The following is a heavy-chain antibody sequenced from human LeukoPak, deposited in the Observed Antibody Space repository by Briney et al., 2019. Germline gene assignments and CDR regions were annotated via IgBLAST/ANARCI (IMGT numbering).Heavy chain of an antibody. CDR1: GFTFSSYW. CDR2: IKQDGSEK. D-gene: IGHD7-27*01. J-gene: IGHJ4*01. CDR3: ARDGALGTFDY. Sequence: GGSLRLSCAATGFTFSSYWMSWVRQAPGKGLEWVANIKQDGSEKYYVDSVKGRFTISRDNAKNSLYLQMDSLRAEDTAVYYCARDGALGTFDYWGQGTLVTVSS. V-gene: IGHV3-7*01.